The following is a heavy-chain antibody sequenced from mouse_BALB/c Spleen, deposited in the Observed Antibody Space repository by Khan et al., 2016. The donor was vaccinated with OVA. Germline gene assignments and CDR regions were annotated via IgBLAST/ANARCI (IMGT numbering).Heavy chain of an antibody. CDR2: IFPGDDST. Sequence: QVQLQQSGAELVKPGASVQLSCKASGYTFTSYDINWVRQRPEQGLEWIGWIFPGDDSTKYNEKFKGKATLTTDKSSSPAYMQLSKLTSEDSAVCFCARHYYCGNLYWYFDVWGAGTTVTVSS. CDR1: GYTFTSYD. V-gene: IGHV1-85*01. D-gene: IGHD1-1*02. J-gene: IGHJ1*01. CDR3: ARHYYCGNLYWYFDV.